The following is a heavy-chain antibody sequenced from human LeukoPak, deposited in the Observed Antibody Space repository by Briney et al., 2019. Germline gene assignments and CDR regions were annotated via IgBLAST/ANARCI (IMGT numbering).Heavy chain of an antibody. Sequence: GSSVKVSCKASGGTFSSYAISWVRQAPGQGLEWMGGIIPIFGTANYAQKFQGRVTITADESTSTAYMELSSLRSEDTAVYYCARDHPATVIYSAPFDIWGQGTMVTVSS. D-gene: IGHD4-17*01. CDR1: GGTFSSYA. J-gene: IGHJ3*02. V-gene: IGHV1-69*01. CDR3: ARDHPATVIYSAPFDI. CDR2: IIPIFGTA.